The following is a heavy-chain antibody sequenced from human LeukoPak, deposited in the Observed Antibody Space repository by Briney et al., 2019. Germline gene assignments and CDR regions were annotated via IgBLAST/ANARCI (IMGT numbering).Heavy chain of an antibody. CDR3: ARTKGYSYGHSIDY. D-gene: IGHD5-18*01. CDR2: INPNSGGT. Sequence: GASVKVSCKASGYTFTGYYMHWVRQAPGQGLEWMGWINPNSGGTNYAQKFQGRVTMTRDTSISTAYMELSRLRSDDTAVYYCARTKGYSYGHSIDYWGQGTLVTVSS. V-gene: IGHV1-2*02. CDR1: GYTFTGYY. J-gene: IGHJ4*02.